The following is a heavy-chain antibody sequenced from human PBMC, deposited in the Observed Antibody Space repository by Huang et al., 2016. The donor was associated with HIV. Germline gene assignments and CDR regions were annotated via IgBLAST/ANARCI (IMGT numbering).Heavy chain of an antibody. Sequence: QVQLVQSGAEMKKSGSSVKVSCKASGGTVSSFSFPGVRQAPGHGLEWMEGIRPVHDTTDLEQKFRGRVTLTADESTNTAFMGRSGLTSQDTAVYYCARGVGNSNRGFDIWGQGTLVTVS. CDR1: GGTVSSFS. CDR2: IRPVHDTT. CDR3: ARGVGNSNRGFDI. D-gene: IGHD5-18*01. J-gene: IGHJ4*02. V-gene: IGHV1-69*13.